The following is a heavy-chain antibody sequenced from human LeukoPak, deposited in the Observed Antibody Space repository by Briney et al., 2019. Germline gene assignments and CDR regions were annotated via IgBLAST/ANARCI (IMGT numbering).Heavy chain of an antibody. V-gene: IGHV1-2*02. CDR2: INPNSGGT. CDR3: ASLTYYDSSGYDVDY. Sequence: SVKVSCKPSGYTFTGYYMHCVRQAPGQGLEWMRWINPNSGGTNYAQKFQGRVTMTRDTSISTAYMELSRLRSDDTAVYYCASLTYYDSSGYDVDYWGQGTLVTVSS. J-gene: IGHJ4*02. CDR1: GYTFTGYY. D-gene: IGHD3-22*01.